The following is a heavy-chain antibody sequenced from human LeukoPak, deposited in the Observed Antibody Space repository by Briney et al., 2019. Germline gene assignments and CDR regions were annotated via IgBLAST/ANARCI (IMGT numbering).Heavy chain of an antibody. CDR1: GGTFSSYA. D-gene: IGHD2-2*01. CDR2: IIPILGIA. CDR3: AKDRRIVVVPAAMAY. Sequence: SVKVSCKASGGTFSSYAISWVRQAPGQGLEWMGRIIPILGIANYAQKFQGRVTITADKSTSTAYMELNSLRAEDTAVYYCAKDRRIVVVPAAMAYWGQGPLVTVPS. J-gene: IGHJ4*02. V-gene: IGHV1-69*04.